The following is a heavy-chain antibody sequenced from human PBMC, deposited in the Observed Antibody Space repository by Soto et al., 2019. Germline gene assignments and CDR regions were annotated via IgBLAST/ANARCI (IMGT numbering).Heavy chain of an antibody. CDR1: GFTFSSYA. D-gene: IGHD2-2*01. J-gene: IGHJ5*02. V-gene: IGHV3-33*08. Sequence: PGGSLRLSCAASGFTFSSYAMHWVRQAPGKGLEWVAVIWYDGSNKYYADSVKGRFTISRDNSKNTLYLQMNSLRAEDTAVYYCARGPYCSSTSCFDWFDPWGQGTLVTVSS. CDR2: IWYDGSNK. CDR3: ARGPYCSSTSCFDWFDP.